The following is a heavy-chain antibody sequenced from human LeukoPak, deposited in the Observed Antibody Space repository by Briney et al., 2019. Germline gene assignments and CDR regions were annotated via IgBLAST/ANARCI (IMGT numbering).Heavy chain of an antibody. D-gene: IGHD1-26*01. CDR2: IYSDNT. V-gene: IGHV3-53*01. CDR1: GFTVSSNS. CDR3: AKDVGMGATRPYYFDY. J-gene: IGHJ4*02. Sequence: PGGSLRLSCTVSGFTVSSNSMSWVRQAPGKGLEWVSFIYSDNTHYSDSVKGRFTISRDNSKNTLYLQMNSLRAEDTAVYYCAKDVGMGATRPYYFDYWGQGTLVTVSS.